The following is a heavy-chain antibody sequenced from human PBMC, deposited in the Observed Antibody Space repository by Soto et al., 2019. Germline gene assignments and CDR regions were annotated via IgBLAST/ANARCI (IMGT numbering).Heavy chain of an antibody. J-gene: IGHJ6*02. CDR3: ARHLTYCSAGSCYSDFPYYGMDV. CDR2: IFYSGST. Sequence: QLQLQESGPGLVKPSETLSLTCTVSGGSISSSSYYWGWIRQPPGKGLEWIGSIFYSGSTYYNPSITRRVTITVDTSKNQFSLKLRSVTAADTAVYYCARHLTYCSAGSCYSDFPYYGMDVWGQGTTVTVSS. V-gene: IGHV4-39*01. D-gene: IGHD2-15*01. CDR1: GGSISSSSYY.